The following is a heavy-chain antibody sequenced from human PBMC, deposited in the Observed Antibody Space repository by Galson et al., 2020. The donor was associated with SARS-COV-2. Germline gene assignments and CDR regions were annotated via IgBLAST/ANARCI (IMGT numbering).Heavy chain of an antibody. D-gene: IGHD2-15*01. V-gene: IGHV4-59*01. CDR1: GGSISSYY. CDR3: ARAYCSGGSCYSGYGYYYYYMDV. Sequence: SETLSLTCTVSGGSISSYYWSWIRQPPGKGLEWIGYIYYSGSTNYNPSLKSRVTISVDTSKNQFSLKLSSVTAADTAVYYCARAYCSGGSCYSGYGYYYYYMDVWGKGTTVTVSS. J-gene: IGHJ6*03. CDR2: IYYSGST.